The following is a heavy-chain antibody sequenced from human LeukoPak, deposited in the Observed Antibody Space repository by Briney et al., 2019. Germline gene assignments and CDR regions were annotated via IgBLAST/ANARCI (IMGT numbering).Heavy chain of an antibody. V-gene: IGHV4-38-2*02. CDR1: GYSISSGYN. Sequence: KPSETLSLTCTVSGYSISSGYNWGWIRQPPGKGLEWIGSIYHSGSTYYNPSLKSRVTISVDTSKNQFSLKLSSVTAADTAVYYCAREGSGWIDYWGQGTLVTVSS. D-gene: IGHD6-19*01. CDR3: AREGSGWIDY. CDR2: IYHSGST. J-gene: IGHJ4*02.